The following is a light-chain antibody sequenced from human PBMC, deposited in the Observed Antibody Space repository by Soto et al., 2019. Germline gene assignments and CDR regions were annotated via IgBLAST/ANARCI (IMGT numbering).Light chain of an antibody. CDR3: SSYTTSIYYV. Sequence: QSALTQPASVSGSPGQSITISCTGTISDVGGYNTVSWYQQHPGKVPKLMIHDVSDRPSWVSDRFSGSKSGNTASLTISGLQAEDEADYYCSSYTTSIYYVFGSGTKSPS. V-gene: IGLV2-14*01. J-gene: IGLJ1*01. CDR1: ISDVGGYNT. CDR2: DVS.